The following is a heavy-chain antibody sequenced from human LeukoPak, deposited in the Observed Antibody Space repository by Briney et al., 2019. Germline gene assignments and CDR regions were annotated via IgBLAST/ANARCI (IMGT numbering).Heavy chain of an antibody. Sequence: GGSLRLSCEASGSTFSSYEMNWVRQAPGKGLEWVSYISSSGSTMYYADSVKGRFTISRDNAKNSLYLQMNSLRAEDTAVYYCARKAAGTGYFDYWGQGTLVTVSS. V-gene: IGHV3-48*03. D-gene: IGHD6-13*01. CDR1: GSTFSSYE. CDR3: ARKAAGTGYFDY. CDR2: ISSSGSTM. J-gene: IGHJ4*02.